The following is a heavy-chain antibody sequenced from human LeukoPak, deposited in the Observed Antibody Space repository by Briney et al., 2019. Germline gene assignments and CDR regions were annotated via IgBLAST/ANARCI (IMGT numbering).Heavy chain of an antibody. Sequence: ASVKVSCKATGYIFTDYFVHWLRQAPGQGLEWIGWINSNTGGTNYVQKLQGRVTMTTDTSTNTAYMELRSLRSDDTAVYYCAREGLGELTLDYWGQGTLVTVSS. CDR1: GYIFTDYF. V-gene: IGHV1-2*02. D-gene: IGHD3-16*01. CDR3: AREGLGELTLDY. J-gene: IGHJ4*02. CDR2: INSNTGGT.